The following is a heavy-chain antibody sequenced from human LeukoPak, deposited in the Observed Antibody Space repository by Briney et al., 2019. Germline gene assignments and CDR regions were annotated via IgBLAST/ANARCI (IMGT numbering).Heavy chain of an antibody. CDR2: IYPGDSDT. CDR3: ARRYCSSTSCYFLLDY. J-gene: IGHJ4*02. D-gene: IGHD2-2*01. V-gene: IGHV5-51*01. CDR1: GYSFTSYW. Sequence: GESLKISCKGSGYSFTSYWIGWVRQMPGKGLEWMGIIYPGDSDTRYSPSFQGRVTISADKSISTAYLQWSSLKASDTAMYYCARRYCSSTSCYFLLDYWGQGTLVTVSS.